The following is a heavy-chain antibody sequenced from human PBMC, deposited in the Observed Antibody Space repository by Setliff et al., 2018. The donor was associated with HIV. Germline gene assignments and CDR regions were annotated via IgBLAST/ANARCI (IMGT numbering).Heavy chain of an antibody. J-gene: IGHJ4*02. V-gene: IGHV3-11*04. CDR2: ISSSGTTT. Sequence: GGSLRLSCLASGFIFSDYFMTWVRQAPGKGLEWLCYISSSGTTTYYGDSVKGRFTISRDNTKNSLYLQMNSLRAEDTAVYYCARDPRSGWYLGFFDYWGQGTLVTVSS. CDR3: ARDPRSGWYLGFFDY. CDR1: GFIFSDYF. D-gene: IGHD6-19*01.